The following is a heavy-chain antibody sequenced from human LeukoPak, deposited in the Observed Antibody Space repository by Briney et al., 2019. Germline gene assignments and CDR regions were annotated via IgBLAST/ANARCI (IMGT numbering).Heavy chain of an antibody. Sequence: SETLSLTCTVSGGSISSYYWSWIRQPAGKGLEWIGRIYTSGSTNYNPSLKSRVTMSVDTSKNQFSLKLSSVTAADTAVYYCARDPITLEGRDPGISIAWGQGTLVTVSS. J-gene: IGHJ5*02. CDR3: ARDPITLEGRDPGISIA. V-gene: IGHV4-4*07. CDR1: GGSISSYY. D-gene: IGHD1-20*01. CDR2: IYTSGST.